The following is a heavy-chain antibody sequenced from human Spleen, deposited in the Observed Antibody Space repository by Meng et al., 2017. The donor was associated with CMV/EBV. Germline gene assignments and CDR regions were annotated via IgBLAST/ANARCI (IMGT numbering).Heavy chain of an antibody. CDR2: IRAYNGNT. CDR3: ARDLTRQQLVLGY. D-gene: IGHD6-13*01. CDR1: GYNFTTYG. Sequence: KASGYNFTTYGISWVRQAPGQGLEWMGWIRAYNGNTNYGQNFQGRVTMTTDTFTSTVYMELGSLKSDDTAVYYCARDLTRQQLVLGYWGQGTLVTVSS. J-gene: IGHJ4*02. V-gene: IGHV1-18*01.